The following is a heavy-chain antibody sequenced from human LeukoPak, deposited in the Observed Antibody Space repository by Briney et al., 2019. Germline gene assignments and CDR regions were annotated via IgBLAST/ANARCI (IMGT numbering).Heavy chain of an antibody. CDR1: GYTFTSYY. J-gene: IGHJ6*03. D-gene: IGHD6-19*01. Sequence: ASVEVSCKASGYTFTSYYMHWVRQAPGQGLEWMGIINPSGGSTSYAQKFQGRVTMTRDTSTSTVYMELSSLRSEDTAVYYCASSVAGPYYMDVWGKGTTVTVSS. CDR2: INPSGGST. V-gene: IGHV1-46*01. CDR3: ASSVAGPYYMDV.